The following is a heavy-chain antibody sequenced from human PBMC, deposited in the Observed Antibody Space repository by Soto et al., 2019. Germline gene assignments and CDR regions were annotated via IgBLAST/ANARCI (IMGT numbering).Heavy chain of an antibody. CDR1: GFTVSDGF. J-gene: IGHJ4*02. V-gene: IGHV3-66*01. D-gene: IGHD6-13*01. CDR2: LHSGGST. CDR3: ARAYSTSWYSFDS. Sequence: EVQLVESGGGLVQPGGSLRLSFAATGFTVSDGFMNWVRRAPGKGLEWVSVLHSGGSTYYADSVKGRFTISRDNSKNTVYLQMISLGAEDTAVYYCARAYSTSWYSFDSWGQGTLVTVSS.